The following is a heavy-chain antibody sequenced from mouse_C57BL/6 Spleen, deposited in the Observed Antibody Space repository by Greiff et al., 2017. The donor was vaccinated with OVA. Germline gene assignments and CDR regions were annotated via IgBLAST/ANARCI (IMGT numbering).Heavy chain of an antibody. Sequence: QVQLQQSGAELVRPGPSVKVSCKASGYAFTNYLIEWVKQRPGQGLEWIGVINPGSGGTNYNEKFKGKATLTADKSSSTAYMQLSSLTSEDSAVYFCARAGEITTVGDWYFDVWGTGTTVTVSS. J-gene: IGHJ1*03. V-gene: IGHV1-54*01. CDR1: GYAFTNYL. CDR2: INPGSGGT. CDR3: ARAGEITTVGDWYFDV. D-gene: IGHD1-1*01.